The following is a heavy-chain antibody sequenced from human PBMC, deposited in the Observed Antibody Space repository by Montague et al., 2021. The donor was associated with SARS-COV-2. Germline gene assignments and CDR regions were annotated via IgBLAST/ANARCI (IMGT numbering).Heavy chain of an antibody. J-gene: IGHJ4*02. V-gene: IGHV6-1*01. Sequence: CAISGDSVSTNNTTWNWVRQSPSGDLEWLGRTYFRSKWYSDYAVXVKSRITINPDTSKNQFSLQLKSVTPKDTAIYFCGRVFAPAGTFDFWGQGTLVTSPQ. D-gene: IGHD6-13*01. CDR1: GDSVSTNNTT. CDR3: GRVFAPAGTFDF. CDR2: TYFRSKWYS.